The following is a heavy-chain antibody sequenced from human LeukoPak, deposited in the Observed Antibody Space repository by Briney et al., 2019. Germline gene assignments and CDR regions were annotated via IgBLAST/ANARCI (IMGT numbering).Heavy chain of an antibody. D-gene: IGHD2-2*02. CDR3: ARDQYCSSTSCYTGWVGPYNWFDP. V-gene: IGHV1-69*01. CDR1: GGTFSSYA. Sequence: KPGGSLRLSCAASGGTFSSYAISWVRQAPGQGLEWMGGIIPIFGTANYAQKFQGRVTITADESTSTAYMELSSLRSGDTAVYYCARDQYCSSTSCYTGWVGPYNWFDPWGQGTLVTVSS. J-gene: IGHJ5*02. CDR2: IIPIFGTA.